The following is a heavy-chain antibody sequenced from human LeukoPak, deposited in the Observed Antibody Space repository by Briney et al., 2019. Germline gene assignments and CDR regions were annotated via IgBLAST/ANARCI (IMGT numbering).Heavy chain of an antibody. J-gene: IGHJ6*02. CDR3: ATSGYCTNGVCYPHYGMDV. Sequence: ASVKVSCKVSGYTHTELSMHWVRQAPGKGREWMGGFDPEDGETIYAQKFQGRVTMTEDTSTDTAYMELSSLRSEDTAVYYCATSGYCTNGVCYPHYGMDVWGQGTTVTVSS. CDR1: GYTHTELS. D-gene: IGHD2-8*01. V-gene: IGHV1-24*01. CDR2: FDPEDGET.